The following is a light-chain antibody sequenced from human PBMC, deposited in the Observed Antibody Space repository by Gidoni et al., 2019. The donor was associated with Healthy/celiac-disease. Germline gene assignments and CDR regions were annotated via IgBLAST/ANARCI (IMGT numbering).Light chain of an antibody. J-gene: IGKJ4*01. Sequence: DIVMTQSSDSLAVSLGERATINCKSSQSVLYSSNNKNYLALYQQKPGQPPKLLNYWASTRESGVPDRFSGSGSGTDFTLTISSLEAEDVAVYYCQQYYSTPLTFGGGTKVEIK. CDR2: WAS. CDR3: QQYYSTPLT. V-gene: IGKV4-1*01. CDR1: QSVLYSSNNKNY.